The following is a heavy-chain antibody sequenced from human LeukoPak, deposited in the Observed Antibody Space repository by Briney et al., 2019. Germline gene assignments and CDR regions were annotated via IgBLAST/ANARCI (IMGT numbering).Heavy chain of an antibody. CDR3: ARDGSSGWHGAVDY. V-gene: IGHV3-7*01. J-gene: IGHJ4*02. CDR2: IKQDGSEK. Sequence: GSLRLSCAASGFTFSSYWMSWVRQAPGKGLEWVANIKQDGSEKYYVDSVKGRFTISRDNPKNSLYLQMNGLRAEDTAVYYCARDGSSGWHGAVDYWGQGTLVTVSS. CDR1: GFTFSSYW. D-gene: IGHD6-19*01.